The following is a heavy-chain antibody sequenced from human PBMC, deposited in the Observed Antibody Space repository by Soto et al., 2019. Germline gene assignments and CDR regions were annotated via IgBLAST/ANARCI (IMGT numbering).Heavy chain of an antibody. CDR1: GFTFSSYA. D-gene: IGHD3-16*02. J-gene: IGHJ6*03. Sequence: GGSLRLSCAASGFTFSSYAMSWVRQAPGKGLEWVSAISGSGGSTYYADSVKGRFTISRDNSKNTLYLQMNSLRAGDTAVYYCAKGHLGELSSDTYYYYYMDVWGKGTTVTVSS. CDR2: ISGSGGST. CDR3: AKGHLGELSSDTYYYYYMDV. V-gene: IGHV3-23*01.